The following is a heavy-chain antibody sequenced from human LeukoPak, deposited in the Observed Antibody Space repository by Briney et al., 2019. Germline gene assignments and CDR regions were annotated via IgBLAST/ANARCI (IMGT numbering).Heavy chain of an antibody. CDR3: ARGRRGYYGSGSPGAFDI. V-gene: IGHV4-34*01. Sequence: PSETLSLTCTVSGGSLSSYYWSWIRQPPGKGLEWSGEINHSGSTNYKPSLKSRVTISADTSKHQFSLKLRSVTAADTAVYYCARGRRGYYGSGSPGAFDIWGQGTMVAVS. CDR2: INHSGST. J-gene: IGHJ3*02. CDR1: GGSLSSYY. D-gene: IGHD3-10*01.